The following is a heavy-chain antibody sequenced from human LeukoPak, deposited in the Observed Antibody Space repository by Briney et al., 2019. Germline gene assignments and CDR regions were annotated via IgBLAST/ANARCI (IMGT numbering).Heavy chain of an antibody. J-gene: IGHJ4*02. D-gene: IGHD1-14*01. CDR1: GFTFSSCR. CDR3: ATETIGRHYDY. V-gene: IGHV3-21*01. Sequence: KAGGSLRLSCAASGFTFSSCRFIWVRPAPGKGLEWVSSIGPTGTDRYYADSVRGRFTISRDNAKNSMYLQMDSLRDEDTAVYYCATETIGRHYDYWGQGTLLTDCS. CDR2: IGPTGTDR.